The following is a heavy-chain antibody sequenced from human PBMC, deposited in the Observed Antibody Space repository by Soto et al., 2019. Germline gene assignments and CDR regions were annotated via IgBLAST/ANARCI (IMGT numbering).Heavy chain of an antibody. CDR1: GDSMTSPPYY. CDR3: AQHDDWFDP. D-gene: IGHD3-16*01. CDR2: VYYSGAT. Sequence: SETLSLTCNVSGDSMTSPPYYWGWIRQPPGKGLEWIGTVYYSGATYYNPSLRGRLTVSADTSKNYFSLRLTSVTAADTAVYYCAQHDDWFDPWGQGILVTVYS. J-gene: IGHJ5*02. V-gene: IGHV4-39*02.